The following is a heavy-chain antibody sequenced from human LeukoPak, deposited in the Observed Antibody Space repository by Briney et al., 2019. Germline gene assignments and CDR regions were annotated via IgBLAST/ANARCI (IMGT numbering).Heavy chain of an antibody. V-gene: IGHV3-7*01. D-gene: IGHD3-3*01. Sequence: GGSLRLSCAASGFTFSSYAMSWVRQAPGKGLEWVAAIKQDGSEMHYVDSVKGRFTISRDNAQNLVFLQMSSLRAEDTAVYYCARGFVSYWGPGTLVSVSS. CDR3: ARGFVSY. J-gene: IGHJ4*02. CDR2: IKQDGSEM. CDR1: GFTFSSYA.